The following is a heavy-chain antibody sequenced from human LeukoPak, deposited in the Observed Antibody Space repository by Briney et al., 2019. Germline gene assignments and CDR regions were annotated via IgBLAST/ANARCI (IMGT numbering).Heavy chain of an antibody. Sequence: GGSLRLSCAASGFTFSSYAMSWVRQAPGKGLEWVSAISGSGGSTYYADSVKGRFTISRDNSKNTLYLQMNSLRAEDTAVYYCAKDVVDTAMVLGLLGYWGQGTLVTVSS. J-gene: IGHJ4*02. CDR2: ISGSGGST. CDR3: AKDVVDTAMVLGLLGY. D-gene: IGHD5-18*01. CDR1: GFTFSSYA. V-gene: IGHV3-23*01.